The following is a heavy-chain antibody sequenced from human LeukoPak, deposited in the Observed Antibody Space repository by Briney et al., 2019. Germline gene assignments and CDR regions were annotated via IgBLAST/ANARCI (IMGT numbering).Heavy chain of an antibody. D-gene: IGHD3-10*01. CDR1: GGSFSGYY. V-gene: IGHV4-34*01. CDR2: INHSGST. J-gene: IGHJ4*02. Sequence: SETLALTCAVYGGSFSGYYWSWIRQPPGKGLEWIGEINHSGSTNYNPSLKSRVTISVDTSKNQFSLKLSYVTAADTAVYYCARADYELLWFGELLFVLDYWGQGTLVTVSS. CDR3: ARADYELLWFGELLFVLDY.